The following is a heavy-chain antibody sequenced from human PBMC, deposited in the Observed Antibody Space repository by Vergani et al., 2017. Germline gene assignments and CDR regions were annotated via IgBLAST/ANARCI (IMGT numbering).Heavy chain of an antibody. CDR2: IYNSGNG. D-gene: IGHD1-26*01. V-gene: IGHV4-39*01. CDR3: ASGKYYSDSTSHFRGRYFDV. J-gene: IGHJ4*02. Sequence: QMQLQESGPGLVKASETLSLTCTVSGDPIISRSYYWGWIRQPPGKGLEWIGSIYNSGNGDSSSSLKSRVTISADTSKNQFSLRLTSVTAADTAVYYCASGKYYSDSTSHFRGRYFDVWGQGILVTVSS. CDR1: GDPIISRSYY.